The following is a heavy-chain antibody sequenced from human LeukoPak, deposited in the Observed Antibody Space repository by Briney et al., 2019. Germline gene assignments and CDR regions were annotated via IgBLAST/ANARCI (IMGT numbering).Heavy chain of an antibody. V-gene: IGHV3-20*04. Sequence: GGSLRLSCAASGFTFDDYGMSWVRQAPGKGLEWVSGINWNGGSTGYADSVKGRFTISRDNAKNSLYLQMDSLRAEDTAVYYCARDGITMRILEYWGQGTLVTVSS. CDR1: GFTFDDYG. J-gene: IGHJ4*02. CDR2: INWNGGST. CDR3: ARDGITMRILEY. D-gene: IGHD3-10*01.